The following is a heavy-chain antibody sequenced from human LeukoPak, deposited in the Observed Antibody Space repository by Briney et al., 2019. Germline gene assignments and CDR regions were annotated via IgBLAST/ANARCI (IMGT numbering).Heavy chain of an antibody. CDR2: IYYSGST. D-gene: IGHD3-9*01. CDR3: ARDLTGYYNSYYYYYYMDV. J-gene: IGHJ6*03. Sequence: SETLSLTCTVSGGSISSYYGSWIRQPPGKGLEWIGYIYYSGSTNYNPSLKSRVTISVDTSKNQFSLKLSSVTAADTAVYYCARDLTGYYNSYYYYYYMDVWGKGTTVTISS. V-gene: IGHV4-59*12. CDR1: GGSISSYY.